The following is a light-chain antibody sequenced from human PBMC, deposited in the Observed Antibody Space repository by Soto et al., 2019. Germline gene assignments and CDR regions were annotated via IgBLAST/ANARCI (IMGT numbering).Light chain of an antibody. V-gene: IGLV8-61*01. Sequence: QAVVTQEPSFSVSPGGTVTLTCALSSGSVSTSYYPSWYQQTPGQAPRTLIHSTNSRSSGVPDRFSGSILGNKAALTITGAQADDESDDYCVLYMGSGISVFGTGTKVTVL. CDR1: SGSVSTSYY. CDR3: VLYMGSGISV. CDR2: STN. J-gene: IGLJ1*01.